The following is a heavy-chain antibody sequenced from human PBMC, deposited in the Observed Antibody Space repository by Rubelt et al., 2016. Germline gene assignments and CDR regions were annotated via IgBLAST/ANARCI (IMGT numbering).Heavy chain of an antibody. CDR1: GGSFSGYY. CDR3: AREVSRGQVQVPAACDY. Sequence: QVQLQQWGAGLLKPSETLSLTCAVYGGSFSGYYWSWIRQPPGKGLEWIGEINHSGSTNYNPSLKCGVTISVGTAKSQCSLEVGSVTGADKAVDYCAREVSRGQVQVPAACDYWGQGTLVTVSS. CDR2: INHSGST. D-gene: IGHD2-2*01. V-gene: IGHV4-34*01. J-gene: IGHJ4*02.